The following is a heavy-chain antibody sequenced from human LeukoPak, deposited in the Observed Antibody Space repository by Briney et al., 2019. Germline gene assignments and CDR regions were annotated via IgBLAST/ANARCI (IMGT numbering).Heavy chain of an antibody. D-gene: IGHD3-10*01. CDR1: GLTFSSYG. J-gene: IGHJ4*02. Sequence: GGSLRFSCAASGLTFSSYGLHWVRQAPGKGLEWVAVIAYDGSNKYYADSVKGRFTTSRDNSKNTLYLQMNSLRAEDTAAYYCAKPLLRFGELPAVDYWGQGTLVTVSS. V-gene: IGHV3-30*18. CDR3: AKPLLRFGELPAVDY. CDR2: IAYDGSNK.